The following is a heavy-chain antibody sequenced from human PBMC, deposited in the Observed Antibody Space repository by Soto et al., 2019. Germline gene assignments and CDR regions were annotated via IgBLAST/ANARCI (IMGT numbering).Heavy chain of an antibody. CDR1: GYTFTSYA. J-gene: IGHJ5*02. CDR3: ARSLWYYYDSSGINWFDP. V-gene: IGHV1-3*01. CDR2: INAGNGNT. D-gene: IGHD3-22*01. Sequence: ASVKVSCKASGYTFTSYAMHWVRQAPGQRLEWMGWINAGNGNTKYSQKFQGRVTITRDTSASTAYMELSSLRSEDTAVYYCARSLWYYYDSSGINWFDPWGQGTLVTVSS.